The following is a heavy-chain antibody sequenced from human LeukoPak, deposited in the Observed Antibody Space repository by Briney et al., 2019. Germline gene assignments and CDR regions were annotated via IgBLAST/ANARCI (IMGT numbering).Heavy chain of an antibody. V-gene: IGHV3-23*01. J-gene: IGHJ3*02. CDR3: AKVLDAFDI. D-gene: IGHD2-15*01. CDR1: GFTFSSYA. Sequence: GGSLRLSCAASGFTFSSYAMSWARQAPGQRREWVSAISGSGGSTYYADSVKGRFTISRDNSKNTLYLQMNSLRAEDTAVYYCAKVLDAFDIWGQGTMVTVSS. CDR2: ISGSGGST.